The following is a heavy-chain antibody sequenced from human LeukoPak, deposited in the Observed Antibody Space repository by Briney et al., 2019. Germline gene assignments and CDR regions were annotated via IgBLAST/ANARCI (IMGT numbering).Heavy chain of an antibody. CDR3: AREGGFYRPLDY. J-gene: IGHJ4*02. V-gene: IGHV4-4*02. Sequence: SGTLSLTCGVSGGSFINTNWWTWVRPPPGKGLEWIREVHLDGRTNYNPSLESRLNMSVDVSENQVSLKLTSVTAADTAVYYCAREGGFYRPLDYSGQGTLVTVSS. D-gene: IGHD3-3*01. CDR1: GGSFINTNW. CDR2: VHLDGRT.